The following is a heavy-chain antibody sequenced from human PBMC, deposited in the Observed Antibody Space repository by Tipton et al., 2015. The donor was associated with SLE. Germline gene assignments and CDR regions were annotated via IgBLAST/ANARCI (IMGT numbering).Heavy chain of an antibody. Sequence: TLSLTCAVYGGSFNEYYWNWIRQSPGKGLEWIGEINHSGSTNYNPSLKSRVTISVDTSKNQFSLKLSSVTAADTAVYYCARTLDTLDIWGQGTMVTVSS. CDR1: GGSFNEYY. CDR3: ARTLDTLDI. V-gene: IGHV4-34*01. CDR2: INHSGST. J-gene: IGHJ3*02.